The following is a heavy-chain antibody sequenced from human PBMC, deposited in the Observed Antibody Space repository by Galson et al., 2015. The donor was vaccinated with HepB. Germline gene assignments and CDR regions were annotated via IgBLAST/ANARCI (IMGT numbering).Heavy chain of an antibody. D-gene: IGHD6-19*01. CDR1: GYTFTGYG. CDR2: ISAYNGNT. Sequence: SVKVSCKASGYTFTGYGISWVRQAPGQGLEWMGWISAYNGNTNYAQKLQGRVTMTTDTSTSTAYMELRSLRSDDTAVYYCARDQPQWLLSVGFDPWGQGTLVTVSS. V-gene: IGHV1-18*01. J-gene: IGHJ5*02. CDR3: ARDQPQWLLSVGFDP.